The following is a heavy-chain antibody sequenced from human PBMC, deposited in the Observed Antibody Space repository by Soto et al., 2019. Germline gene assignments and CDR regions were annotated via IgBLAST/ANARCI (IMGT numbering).Heavy chain of an antibody. CDR3: ARSQGSSTSLEIYYYYYYGMDV. J-gene: IGHJ6*02. D-gene: IGHD2-2*01. V-gene: IGHV1-69*13. CDR2: ITPISGTA. Sequence: ASVKVSCKASGGTFSSYAISWVRQAPGQGLEWMGGITPISGTANYVQKFQGRVTITADESTSTAYMELSSLRSEDTAVYYCARSQGSSTSLEIYYYYYYGMDVWGQGTTVTVS. CDR1: GGTFSSYA.